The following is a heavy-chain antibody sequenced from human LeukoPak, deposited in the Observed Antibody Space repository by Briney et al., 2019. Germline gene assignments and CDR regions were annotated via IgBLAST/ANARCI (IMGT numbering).Heavy chain of an antibody. CDR3: TTLIVVVTESVFDY. CDR1: GFTFSNAW. CDR2: IKSKTDGGTT. V-gene: IGHV3-15*01. Sequence: GGSLRLSCAASGFTFSNAWMSWVRQAPGKGLEWVGRIKSKTDGGTTDYAAPVKGRFTISRDDSKNTLYLQMNSLKTEDTAVYYCTTLIVVVTESVFDYWGQGTLVTVSS. D-gene: IGHD3-22*01. J-gene: IGHJ4*02.